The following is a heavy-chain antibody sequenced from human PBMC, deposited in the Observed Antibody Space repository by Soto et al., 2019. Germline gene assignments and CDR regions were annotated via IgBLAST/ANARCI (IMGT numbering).Heavy chain of an antibody. CDR3: AKGPAGGDTHRSADY. CDR1: GFTFSNYG. D-gene: IGHD3-16*01. V-gene: IGHV3-30*18. CDR2: IRNDGSNE. J-gene: IGHJ4*02. Sequence: SLRLSCAASGFTFSNYGLHGFRQAPAKGLEWVAVIRNDGSNEYYADSVKGRFTISRDNPKHTLYLQMNSLRAEDTAVYYCAKGPAGGDTHRSADYWGQGALVTVSS.